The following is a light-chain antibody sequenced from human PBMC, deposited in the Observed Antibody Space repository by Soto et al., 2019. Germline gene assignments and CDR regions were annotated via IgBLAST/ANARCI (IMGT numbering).Light chain of an antibody. CDR2: EVN. J-gene: IGLJ1*01. V-gene: IGLV2-8*01. CDR1: SSDVGGCNY. CDR3: SSYAGSSNV. Sequence: QSVLTPPPSASGSPGQSVAISCTGTSSDVGGCNYVSWYQQHPGKAPKLMIYEVNKRPSGVPDRFSGSKSGNTASLTVSGLQAEDEADYYCSSYAGSSNVFGTGTKLTVL.